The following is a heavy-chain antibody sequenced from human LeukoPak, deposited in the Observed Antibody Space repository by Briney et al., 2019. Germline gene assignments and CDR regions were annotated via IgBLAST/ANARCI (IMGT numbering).Heavy chain of an antibody. J-gene: IGHJ4*02. V-gene: IGHV4-59*01. Sequence: PSETLSLTCTVSGGSISSYYWSWIRQPPGKGLEWIGYIYYSGSTNYNPSLKSRVTISVDTSKNQFSLKLSSVTAADTAVYYCARDGYYYDSSGYYLGYWGQGTLVTVSS. CDR3: ARDGYYYDSSGYYLGY. CDR1: GGSISSYY. CDR2: IYYSGST. D-gene: IGHD3-22*01.